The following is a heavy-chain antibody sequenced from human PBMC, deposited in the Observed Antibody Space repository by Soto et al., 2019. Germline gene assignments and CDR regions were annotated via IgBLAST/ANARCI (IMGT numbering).Heavy chain of an antibody. V-gene: IGHV3-53*01. CDR3: TRGGSLGSGTYGDY. CDR1: GFNVSRNH. CDR2: IDGGGST. Sequence: EVQLVESGGGLIQPGGSLRLSCVASGFNVSRNHMNWVRQAPGKGLEWVSLIDGGGSTFYTDSVKGRFTISRDNSKNTVYLQMNSLSAEDTAVYFCTRGGSLGSGTYGDYWGQGTLVTFSS. J-gene: IGHJ4*02. D-gene: IGHD3-10*01.